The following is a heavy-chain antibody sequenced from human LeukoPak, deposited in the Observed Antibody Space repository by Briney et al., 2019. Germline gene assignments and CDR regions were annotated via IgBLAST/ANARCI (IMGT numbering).Heavy chain of an antibody. CDR2: IYTSGST. CDR1: GGSISSYY. Sequence: SETLSLTCTVSGGSISSYYWSWIRQPAGKGLEWIGRIYTSGSTNYNPSLKSRVTMSVDTSKNQFSLKLSSVTAADTAVYYCARVDGYYHYSYFDYWGQGTLVTVSS. CDR3: ARVDGYYHYSYFDY. D-gene: IGHD3-22*01. J-gene: IGHJ4*02. V-gene: IGHV4-4*07.